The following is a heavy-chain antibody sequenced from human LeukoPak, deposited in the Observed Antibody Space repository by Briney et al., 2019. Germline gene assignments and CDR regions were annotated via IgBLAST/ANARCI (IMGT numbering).Heavy chain of an antibody. V-gene: IGHV3-23*01. CDR3: AKDRSYSLDV. CDR1: GSTFGIYA. J-gene: IGHJ6*02. CDR2: LDGNGVKT. Sequence: QSGGSLRLSCAASGSTFGIYAMSWVRQAPGKGLEWVSALDGNGVKTFYADSVKGRFTISRDNSKNTLYLQMNSLRAEDTAVYYCAKDRSYSLDVWGQGTTVTVSS.